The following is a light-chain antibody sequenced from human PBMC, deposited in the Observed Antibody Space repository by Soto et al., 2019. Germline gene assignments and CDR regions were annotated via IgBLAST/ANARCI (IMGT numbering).Light chain of an antibody. CDR1: QSVSSSY. J-gene: IGKJ1*01. CDR3: QQYSKWPRT. V-gene: IGKV3-20*01. Sequence: IVLTQSPGTLSLSPGERATLSCRASQSVSSSYLAWYQQKPGQPPRLLFYGASNRATGIPDRFSGSGSGTEFTLTISTLRSGDFAVYYCQQYSKWPRTFGQGTKVDIK. CDR2: GAS.